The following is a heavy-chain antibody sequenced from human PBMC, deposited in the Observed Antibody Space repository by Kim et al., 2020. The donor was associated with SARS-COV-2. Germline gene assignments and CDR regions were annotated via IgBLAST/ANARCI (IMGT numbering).Heavy chain of an antibody. Sequence: ASVKVSCKASGYTFTSYYMHWVRQAPGQGLEWMGIINPSGGSTSYAQKFQGRVTMTRDTSTSTVYMELSSLRSEDTAVYYCARDGDSSGWYGVNWFDPWGQGTLVTVSS. J-gene: IGHJ5*02. CDR1: GYTFTSYY. CDR3: ARDGDSSGWYGVNWFDP. V-gene: IGHV1-46*01. CDR2: INPSGGST. D-gene: IGHD6-19*01.